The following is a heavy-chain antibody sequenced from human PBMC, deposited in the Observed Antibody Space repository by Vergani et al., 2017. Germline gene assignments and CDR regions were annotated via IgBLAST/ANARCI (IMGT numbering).Heavy chain of an antibody. V-gene: IGHV4-34*01. CDR1: GGSFSGYY. Sequence: QVQLQQWGAGLLKPSETLSLTCAVYGGSFSGYYWSWIRQPPGKGLEWIGEINHSGSTNYNPSLKSRVTISVDTSKNQFSLKLSSVTAADTAVYYCARGXRFLEWSHLPPNLNFDPWGQGTLVTVSS. D-gene: IGHD3-3*01. J-gene: IGHJ5*02. CDR3: ARGXRFLEWSHLPPNLNFDP. CDR2: INHSGST.